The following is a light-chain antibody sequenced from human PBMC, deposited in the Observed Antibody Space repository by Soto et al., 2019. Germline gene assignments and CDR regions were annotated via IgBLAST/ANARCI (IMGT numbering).Light chain of an antibody. CDR1: SSDVGAYNY. Sequence: QSALTQPASVSGSPGQSITISCTGTSSDVGAYNYVSWYQHHPGKAPKLLIYDVSHRPSGVSNRFSGSKSDNTASLTISGLQAEDEADYYCSSYTSSSTVVFGGGTKLTFL. V-gene: IGLV2-14*03. J-gene: IGLJ2*01. CDR2: DVS. CDR3: SSYTSSSTVV.